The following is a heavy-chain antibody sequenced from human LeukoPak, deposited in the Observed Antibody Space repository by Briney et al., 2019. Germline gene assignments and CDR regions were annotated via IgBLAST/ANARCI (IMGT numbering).Heavy chain of an antibody. CDR2: ISGSGDNT. CDR1: EFTFSNFA. Sequence: AGGSLRLFCAASEFTFSNFAMRWVRDATGKGLEWVSTISGSGDNTYYADSVKGRFTLSRDISKNTLSVNMNTLRAEDTAVYYCAKDLLHTFFFDSSGYYSDAFGMWGQGTMVTVSP. CDR3: AKDLLHTFFFDSSGYYSDAFGM. V-gene: IGHV3-23*01. D-gene: IGHD3-22*01. J-gene: IGHJ3*02.